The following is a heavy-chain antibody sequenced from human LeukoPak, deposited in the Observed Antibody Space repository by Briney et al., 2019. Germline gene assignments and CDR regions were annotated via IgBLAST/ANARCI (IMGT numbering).Heavy chain of an antibody. J-gene: IGHJ4*02. CDR3: ARDNYYDSSGYPSG. V-gene: IGHV3-66*01. Sequence: GGSLRLSCVASGFTVSNKYMSWVRQAPGKGLEWVSVLYNAGSTYYADSVKGRFTISRDNAKNSLYLQMNSLRAEDTAVYYCARDNYYDSSGYPSGWGQGTLVTVSS. CDR2: LYNAGST. CDR1: GFTVSNKY. D-gene: IGHD3-22*01.